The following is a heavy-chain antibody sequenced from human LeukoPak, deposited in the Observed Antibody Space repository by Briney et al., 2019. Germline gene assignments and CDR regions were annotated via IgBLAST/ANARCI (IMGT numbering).Heavy chain of an antibody. CDR2: ISSAGTT. CDR1: GFTACSSF. J-gene: IGHJ4*02. D-gene: IGHD6-13*01. V-gene: IGHV3-66*01. CDR3: ARDMEAASRYYFDY. Sequence: GGSLRLSCAASGFTACSSFMSCVRQAPGKGLEWVSIISSAGTTYYADSVKGRFTISRDNSKNTVYLQVNSLRDEDTAVYYCARDMEAASRYYFDYWGQGTMVTVSS.